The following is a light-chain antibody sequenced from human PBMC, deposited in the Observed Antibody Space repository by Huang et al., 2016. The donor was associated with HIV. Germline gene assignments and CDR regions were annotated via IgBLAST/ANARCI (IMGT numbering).Light chain of an antibody. CDR1: QSVFRY. V-gene: IGKV3-11*01. J-gene: IGKJ2*01. CDR3: QQRSAWPRT. CDR2: DAS. Sequence: EIALTQSPATLSLSPGESAALSCRTSQSVFRYLAWYQQRPGQAPRLLIYDASNRATGVSARFSGSGSGTDFALTISSLEPEDFAVYYCQQRSAWPRTFGQGTKLEI.